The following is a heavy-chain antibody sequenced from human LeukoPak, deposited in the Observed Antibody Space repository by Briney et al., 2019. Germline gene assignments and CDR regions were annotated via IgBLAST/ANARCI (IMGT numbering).Heavy chain of an antibody. CDR3: ARSEWTGDYFDY. J-gene: IGHJ4*02. CDR2: INPSGGST. Sequence: ASVKVSCKASGYTFTSYYMHWVRQAPGQGLEWMGIINPSGGSTSYAQKFQGGVTMTRDTSTSTVYMELSSLRSEDTAVYYCARSEWTGDYFDYWGQGTLVTVSS. D-gene: IGHD3-3*01. V-gene: IGHV1-46*01. CDR1: GYTFTSYY.